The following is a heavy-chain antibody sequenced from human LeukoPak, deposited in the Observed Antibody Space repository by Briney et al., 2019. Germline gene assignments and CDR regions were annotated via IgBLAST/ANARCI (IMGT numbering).Heavy chain of an antibody. CDR1: GDSVSRSDSY. CDR3: ARQGTDRILSGWYHENYCYYYYMDV. D-gene: IGHD6-19*01. V-gene: IGHV4-39*01. CDR2: IYYSGRT. Sequence: SETLSLTCSVSGDSVSRSDSYWDWIRQSPGKGLEWIGTIYYSGRTYYNPSLKSRVTISVDTSKNQFSLKLSSVTAADTAVYYCARQGTDRILSGWYHENYCYYYYMDVWGKGTTVTVSS. J-gene: IGHJ6*03.